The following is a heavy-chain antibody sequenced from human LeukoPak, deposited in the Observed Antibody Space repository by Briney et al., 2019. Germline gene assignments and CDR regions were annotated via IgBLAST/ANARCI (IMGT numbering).Heavy chain of an antibody. V-gene: IGHV5-51*01. D-gene: IGHD5-12*01. Sequence: HGESLKISCKGSGYSFTSYRIGWVRQMPGKGLEWMGIIYPGDSDTRYSPSFQVQVTISADKSISTAYLQWNSLKASDSAMYYCARQVASYRAYADYWGQGTLVTVSS. J-gene: IGHJ4*02. CDR3: ARQVASYRAYADY. CDR2: IYPGDSDT. CDR1: GYSFTSYR.